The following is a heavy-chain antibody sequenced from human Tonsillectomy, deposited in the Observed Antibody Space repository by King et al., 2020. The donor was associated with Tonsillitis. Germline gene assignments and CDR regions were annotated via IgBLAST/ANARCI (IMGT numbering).Heavy chain of an antibody. CDR1: GFIFSSYG. CDR3: AKGQLPLKIGAPADP. Sequence: VQLVESGGGVVQPGRSLRLSCAASGFIFSSYGMHWVRQVPGKGLEWVAGISYDGSKMYYGDSVKGRFTISRDNSKNAIFLQMNSLRIEDTAMYHCAKGQLPLKIGAPADPWGQGTLVTVAS. D-gene: IGHD5-24*01. J-gene: IGHJ5*02. CDR2: ISYDGSKM. V-gene: IGHV3-30*18.